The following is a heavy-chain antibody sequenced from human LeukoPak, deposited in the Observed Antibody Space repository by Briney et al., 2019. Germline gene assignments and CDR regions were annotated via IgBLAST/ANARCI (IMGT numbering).Heavy chain of an antibody. CDR1: NGSISSSAYY. CDR3: ARPRNSGWPYYFDY. CDR2: IYYSGSS. Sequence: SETLSLTCTVSNGSISSSAYYWGWVRQSPGKGLEWIGYIYYSGSSNYNPSLKSRVTISVDTSKSQFSLKLSSVTAADTAVYYCARPRNSGWPYYFDYWGQGTLVTVSS. V-gene: IGHV4-61*05. D-gene: IGHD6-19*01. J-gene: IGHJ4*02.